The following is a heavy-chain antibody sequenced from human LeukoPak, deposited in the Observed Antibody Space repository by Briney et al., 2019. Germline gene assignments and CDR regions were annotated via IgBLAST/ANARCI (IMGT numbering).Heavy chain of an antibody. J-gene: IGHJ4*02. CDR2: ISGNNDNA. V-gene: IGHV1-18*01. CDR1: GYTFTAYG. CDR3: ARDRYYGPQTQRAFDY. D-gene: IGHD3-10*01. Sequence: ASVKVSCKASGYTFTAYGISWVRQAPGQGLEWMGWISGNNDNANYAQKVQGRVTMTADTSTSTAYMELRSLRSDDTAVYYCARDRYYGPQTQRAFDYWGQGTLVTVSS.